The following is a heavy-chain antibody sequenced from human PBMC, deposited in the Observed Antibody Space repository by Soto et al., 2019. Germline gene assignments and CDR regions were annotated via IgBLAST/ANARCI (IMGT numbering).Heavy chain of an antibody. D-gene: IGHD3-10*01. CDR1: GLTLSTSS. Sequence: PGGSLRLSCAAFGLTLSTSSMNWVRQAPGRGLEWISYIRRHTSVTAYADSVKGRFTISRDNAKNSLYLQMNSLRAEDTALYYSAKDFHGSGSYYPYYFDYWGQGTLVTVSS. CDR3: AKDFHGSGSYYPYYFDY. CDR2: IRRHTSVT. J-gene: IGHJ4*02. V-gene: IGHV3-48*01.